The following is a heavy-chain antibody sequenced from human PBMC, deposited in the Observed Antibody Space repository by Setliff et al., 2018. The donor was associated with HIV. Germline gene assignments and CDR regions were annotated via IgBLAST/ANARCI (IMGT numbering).Heavy chain of an antibody. V-gene: IGHV4-39*01. CDR3: ARLKFGIAAAGTGDYYYYMDV. CDR2: SYYSGST. CDR1: GGSISSSRYY. J-gene: IGHJ6*03. D-gene: IGHD6-13*01. Sequence: SETLSLTCTVSGGSISSSRYYWGWIRQPPGKGLEWIGSSYYSGSTYYNPSLKSRVTISVDTSKNQFSLKLSSVTAADTAVYYCARLKFGIAAAGTGDYYYYMDVWGKGTTVTVSS.